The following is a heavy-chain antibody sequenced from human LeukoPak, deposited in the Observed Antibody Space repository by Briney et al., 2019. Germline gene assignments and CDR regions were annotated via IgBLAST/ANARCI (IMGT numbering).Heavy chain of an antibody. D-gene: IGHD3-22*01. CDR1: GFTFSSYW. CDR2: IKQDGSEK. Sequence: PGGSLRLSCAASGFTFSSYWMSWVRQAPGKGLEWVANIKQDGSEKYYVDSVKGRFTISGDNAKNSLYLQMNSLRAEDTAVYYCAREGGGYALDYWGQGTLVTVSS. V-gene: IGHV3-7*01. CDR3: AREGGGYALDY. J-gene: IGHJ4*02.